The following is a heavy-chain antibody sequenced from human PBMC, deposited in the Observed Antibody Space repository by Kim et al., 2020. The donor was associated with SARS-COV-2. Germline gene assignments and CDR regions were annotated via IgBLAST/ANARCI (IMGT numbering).Heavy chain of an antibody. V-gene: IGHV3-30*04. CDR1: RFSFRTSA. CDR3: ARDLAQWLTQSYFYGMDV. Sequence: GGSLRLSCAASRFSFRTSALHWVRQAPGKGLEWVSVISYDGTNEFYADSVKGRFTISRDNSKNTLFLQMSSLRPEDTAIYYCARDLAQWLTQSYFYGMDVWGQGTTVIVSS. J-gene: IGHJ6*02. D-gene: IGHD6-19*01. CDR2: ISYDGTNE.